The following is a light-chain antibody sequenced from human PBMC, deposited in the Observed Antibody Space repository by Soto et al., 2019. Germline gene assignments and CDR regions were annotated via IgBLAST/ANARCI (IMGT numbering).Light chain of an antibody. CDR1: QIISHW. Sequence: IQMTQSPSTLSASVGDRVTITCRATQIISHWLAWYQQKPGKAPKLLISKASTLENGVPSRFSGGISGTDSILTITGLRPDDFQPFTFQQYIIFPRPLGQGTKLET. J-gene: IGKJ2*01. CDR2: KAS. CDR3: QQYIIFPRP. V-gene: IGKV1-5*03.